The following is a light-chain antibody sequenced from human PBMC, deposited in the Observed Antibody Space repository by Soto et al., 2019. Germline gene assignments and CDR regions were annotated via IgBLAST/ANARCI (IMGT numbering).Light chain of an antibody. CDR3: SSYTTSNTRQIV. CDR2: DVS. V-gene: IGLV2-14*03. Sequence: QSALTQPASVSGSPGQSITISCTGTSSDVGGYNYVSWYQHHPGKAPKLMIFDVSNRPSGVSNRSSGSKSGNTASLTIPGLQPEDEADYYCSSYTTSNTRQIVFGTGTKLTVL. CDR1: SSDVGGYNY. J-gene: IGLJ1*01.